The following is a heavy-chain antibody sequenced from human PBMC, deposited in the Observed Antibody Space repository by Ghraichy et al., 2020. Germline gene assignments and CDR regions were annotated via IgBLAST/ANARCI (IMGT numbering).Heavy chain of an antibody. CDR1: GFTFSSYG. CDR3: ARGEETLYDSSGYYLID. Sequence: GGSLRLSCAASGFTFSSYGMHWVRQAPGKGLEWVAVIWYDGSNKYYADSVKGRFTISRDNSKNTLYLQMNSLRAEDTAVYYCARGEETLYDSSGYYLIDWGQGTLVTVSS. J-gene: IGHJ4*02. D-gene: IGHD3-22*01. V-gene: IGHV3-33*01. CDR2: IWYDGSNK.